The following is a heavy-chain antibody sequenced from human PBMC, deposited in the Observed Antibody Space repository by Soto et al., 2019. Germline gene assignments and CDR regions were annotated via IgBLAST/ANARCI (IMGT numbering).Heavy chain of an antibody. J-gene: IGHJ6*02. CDR3: ARDGSHYYYGMDV. V-gene: IGHV4-30-2*01. CDR1: GGSISSGGYS. D-gene: IGHD1-26*01. Sequence: SETLSLTCAVSGGSISSGGYSWSWIRQPPGKGLEWIGYIYHSGSTYYNPSLKSRVTISVDRSKNQFSLKLSSVTAADTAVYYCARDGSHYYYGMDVWGQGTTVTVSS. CDR2: IYHSGST.